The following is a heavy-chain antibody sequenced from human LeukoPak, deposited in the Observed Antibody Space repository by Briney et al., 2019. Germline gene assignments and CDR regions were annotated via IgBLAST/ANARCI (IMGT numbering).Heavy chain of an antibody. CDR3: AKETSSGNFVTIDC. J-gene: IGHJ4*02. CDR2: ITGAGGGT. Sequence: PGGSLRLSCAASGFTFSSYVMSWVRQAPGKGLEWVSAITGAGGGTNYADSVKGWFTISRDNSKNTLYLQMNSLRAEDTAVYYCAKETSSGNFVTIDCWGQGTLVTVSS. V-gene: IGHV3-23*01. D-gene: IGHD1-26*01. CDR1: GFTFSSYV.